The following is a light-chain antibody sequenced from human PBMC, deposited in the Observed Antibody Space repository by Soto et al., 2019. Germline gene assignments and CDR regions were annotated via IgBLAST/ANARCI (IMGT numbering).Light chain of an antibody. J-gene: IGLJ1*01. CDR1: SSNIGSNY. CDR2: RNN. Sequence: VLTQPPSASGTPGQRVTISCSGSSSNIGSNYVYWYQQLPGTAPKLLIYRNNQRPSGVPDRFSGSKSGTSASLAISGLRSEDEADYYCAAWDDSLSAVYVFGTGTKVTVL. CDR3: AAWDDSLSAVYV. V-gene: IGLV1-47*01.